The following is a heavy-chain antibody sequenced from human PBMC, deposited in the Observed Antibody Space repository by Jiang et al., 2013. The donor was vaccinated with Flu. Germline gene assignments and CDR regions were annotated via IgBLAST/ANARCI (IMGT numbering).Heavy chain of an antibody. J-gene: IGHJ4*02. D-gene: IGHD2-8*01. CDR2: VYYSENV. V-gene: IGHV4-39*02. CDR3: ASDLYGYYFDY. Sequence: LLKPSETLSLTCTVSGGSISSASYYWGWIRQPPGKGLEWIGSVYYSENVYYNPSLKSRVTISVDASRNQFSLRLTSLTAADTAIYYCASDLYGYYFDYWGQGTLVTVSS. CDR1: GGSISSASYY.